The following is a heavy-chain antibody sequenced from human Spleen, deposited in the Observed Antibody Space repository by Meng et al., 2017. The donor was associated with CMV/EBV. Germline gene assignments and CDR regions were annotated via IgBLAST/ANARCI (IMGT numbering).Heavy chain of an antibody. J-gene: IGHJ4*02. CDR2: IYHSGST. CDR3: ASFPPPGKQWLVTDY. V-gene: IGHV4-4*02. Sequence: QGQLAEAGPGLVQPSGTLSLTCAVSGGSISSSNWWSWVRQPPGKGLEWIGEIYHSGSTNYNPSLKSRVTISVDKSKNQFSLKLSSVTAADTAVYYCASFPPPGKQWLVTDYWGQGTLVTVSS. D-gene: IGHD6-19*01. CDR1: GGSISSSNW.